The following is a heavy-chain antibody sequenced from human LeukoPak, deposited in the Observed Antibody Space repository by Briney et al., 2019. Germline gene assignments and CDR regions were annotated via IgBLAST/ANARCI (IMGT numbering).Heavy chain of an antibody. J-gene: IGHJ4*02. CDR2: ISSSSTTI. CDR3: ASYGSGVEYFDY. D-gene: IGHD3-10*01. CDR1: GFTFSSYE. V-gene: IGHV3-48*03. Sequence: QPGGSLRLSCAASGFTFSSYEMNWVRQAPGKGLEWVSYISSSSTTIYYADSVKGRFTISRDSAKNSLYLQMNSLRDEDTAVYYCASYGSGVEYFDYWGQGTLVTVSS.